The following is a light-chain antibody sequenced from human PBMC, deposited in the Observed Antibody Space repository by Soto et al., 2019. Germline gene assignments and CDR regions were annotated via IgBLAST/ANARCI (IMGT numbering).Light chain of an antibody. J-gene: IGKJ5*01. Sequence: EIVLRQSPATLSLSPGERATLSCRASQSGSSYLAWYHQKPGQAPRLLIYDASNSATGIPARFSGSGSGTDFPLTISSLEPQDFALSYCPQRSTLPPTFGHGTRLEI. CDR1: QSGSSY. V-gene: IGKV3-11*01. CDR3: PQRSTLPPT. CDR2: DAS.